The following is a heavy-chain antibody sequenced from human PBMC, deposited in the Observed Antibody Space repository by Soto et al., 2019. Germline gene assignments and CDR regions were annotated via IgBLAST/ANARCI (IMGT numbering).Heavy chain of an antibody. V-gene: IGHV1-69*02. CDR3: ARALHLGELSLPFDY. Sequence: GASVKVSCKASGGTFSSYTISWVRQAPGQGLEWMGRIIPILGIANYAQKFQGRVTITADKSTSTAYMELSSLRSEDTAVYYCARALHLGELSLPFDYWGQGTLVTVSS. CDR1: GGTFSSYT. D-gene: IGHD3-16*02. J-gene: IGHJ4*02. CDR2: IIPILGIA.